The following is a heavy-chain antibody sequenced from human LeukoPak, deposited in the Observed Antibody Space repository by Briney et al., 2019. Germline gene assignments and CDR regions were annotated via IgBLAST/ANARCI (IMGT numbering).Heavy chain of an antibody. CDR2: IDGGRDNT. Sequence: GGSLRLSCAASGFTLSNNAMAWVRHAPGKGLEWVSGIDGGRDNTHYADSVKGRFTISKDSSKNALYLQMNSLRVEDTAVYYCAKDILGWTFDVWGQGTLVTVS. CDR1: GFTLSNNA. D-gene: IGHD3-3*01. J-gene: IGHJ3*01. V-gene: IGHV3-23*01. CDR3: AKDILGWTFDV.